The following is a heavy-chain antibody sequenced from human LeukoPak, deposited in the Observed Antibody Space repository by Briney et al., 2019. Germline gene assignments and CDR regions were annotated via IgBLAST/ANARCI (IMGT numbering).Heavy chain of an antibody. V-gene: IGHV4-30-4*01. CDR2: IYYSGST. CDR3: ARSLRVATTFDY. Sequence: SETLSLTCTVSGGSTSSGDYYWSWIRQPPGKGLEWIGYIYYSGSTYYNPSLKSRVTISVDTSKNQFSLKLSSVTAADTAVYYCARSLRVATTFDYWGQGTLVTVSS. CDR1: GGSTSSGDYY. D-gene: IGHD5-12*01. J-gene: IGHJ4*02.